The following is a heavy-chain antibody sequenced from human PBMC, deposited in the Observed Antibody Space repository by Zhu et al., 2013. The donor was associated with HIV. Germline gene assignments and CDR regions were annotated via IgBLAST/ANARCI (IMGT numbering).Heavy chain of an antibody. CDR2: IYHSGST. D-gene: IGHD1-26*01. V-gene: IGHV4-38-2*01. J-gene: IGHJ5*02. CDR1: GYSISSGYY. Sequence: QVQLQESGPGLVKPSETLSLTCAVSGYSISSGYYWGWIRQPPGKGLEWIGSIYHSGSTYYNPSLKSRVTISVDTSKNQFSLKLSSVTAADTAVYYCARMWELLGWLDPWGQGTLVTVSS. CDR3: ARMWELLGWLDP.